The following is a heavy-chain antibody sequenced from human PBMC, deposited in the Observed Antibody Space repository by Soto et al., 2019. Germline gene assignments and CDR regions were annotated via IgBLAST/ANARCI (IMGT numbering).Heavy chain of an antibody. CDR2: ISHDGSNK. CDR1: GFTFSDYG. D-gene: IGHD4-17*01. J-gene: IGHJ6*02. V-gene: IGHV3-30*18. Sequence: QVNLVESGGGVVQPGRSLRLSCAASGFTFSDYGMHWVRQAPGKGLEWVAAISHDGSNKFYGDSVKGRFTISRDNSKNTLLLQTDSLGDEDTAVYFCAKEARSRAVTATRVYGMDVWGQGTTVAVSS. CDR3: AKEARSRAVTATRVYGMDV.